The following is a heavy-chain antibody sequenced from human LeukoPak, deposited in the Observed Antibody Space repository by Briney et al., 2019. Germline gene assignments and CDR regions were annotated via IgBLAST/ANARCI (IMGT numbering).Heavy chain of an antibody. D-gene: IGHD3-9*01. J-gene: IGHJ3*02. V-gene: IGHV3-23*01. CDR3: ARSRYLDWGGAFDM. CDR2: ISGSGGST. Sequence: PGGSLRLSCEASGFTFRNYAMSWVRQAPGKGLEWVSAISGSGGSTYYANSVKGRFTISRDDSKNTVYLQLNSLRGEDTAIYYCARSRYLDWGGAFDMWGQGTMVTVSS. CDR1: GFTFRNYA.